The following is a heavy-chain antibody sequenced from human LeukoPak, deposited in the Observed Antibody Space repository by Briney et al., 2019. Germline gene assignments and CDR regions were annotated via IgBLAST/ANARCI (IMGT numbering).Heavy chain of an antibody. CDR2: IYYSGST. CDR3: ARSRRESCSGGNCYPFDY. V-gene: IGHV4-30-4*01. J-gene: IGHJ4*02. Sequence: SETLSLTCTVSGGSISSGDYYWSWIRQPPGKGLEWIGYIYYSGSTYCNPSLKSRVTMSVDTSKNQFSLKLSSVTAADTAVYYCARSRRESCSGGNCYPFDYWGQGTLVTVSS. D-gene: IGHD2-15*01. CDR1: GGSISSGDYY.